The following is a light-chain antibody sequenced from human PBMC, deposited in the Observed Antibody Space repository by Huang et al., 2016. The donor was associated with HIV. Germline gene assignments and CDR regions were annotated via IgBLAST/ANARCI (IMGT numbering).Light chain of an antibody. CDR3: QQYGTSLTWT. J-gene: IGKJ1*01. CDR2: GAA. CDR1: QKGSSSH. V-gene: IGKV3-20*01. Sequence: EIVLTQSPGTLSLSPGERATLSCRASQKGSSSHLAWYQQKHGQAPRLLIYGAASSATGIPDRFSGSGSGKDFTLTISRLEPEDFAVYYCQQYGTSLTWTFGQGTKVEIK.